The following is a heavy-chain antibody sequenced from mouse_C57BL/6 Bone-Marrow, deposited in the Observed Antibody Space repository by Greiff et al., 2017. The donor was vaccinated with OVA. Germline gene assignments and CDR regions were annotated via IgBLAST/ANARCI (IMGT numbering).Heavy chain of an antibody. CDR1: GFSFNTYA. D-gene: IGHD3-2*02. V-gene: IGHV10-1*01. CDR2: IRSKSNNYAT. CDR3: VRQLRLLLDY. Sequence: EVQRVESGGGLVQPKGSLKLSCAASGFSFNTYAMNWVRQAPGKGLEWVARIRSKSNNYATYYADSVKDRFTISRDDSESMLYLQMNNLKTEDTAMYYCVRQLRLLLDYWGQGTTLTVSS. J-gene: IGHJ2*01.